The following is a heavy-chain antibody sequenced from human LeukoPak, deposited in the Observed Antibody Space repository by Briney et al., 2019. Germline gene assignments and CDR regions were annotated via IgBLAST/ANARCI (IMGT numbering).Heavy chain of an antibody. CDR3: AKDLGSSWPSFDY. CDR2: ISYDGSNK. Sequence: GRSLGLSCAAAGFTFSSDGMQWGRPAPGKGVGWVAVISYDGSNKYYADSVKGRFTISRDNSKNTLYLQMNSLRAEDTAVYYCAKDLGSSWPSFDYWGQGTLVTVSS. D-gene: IGHD6-13*01. V-gene: IGHV3-30*18. J-gene: IGHJ4*02. CDR1: GFTFSSDG.